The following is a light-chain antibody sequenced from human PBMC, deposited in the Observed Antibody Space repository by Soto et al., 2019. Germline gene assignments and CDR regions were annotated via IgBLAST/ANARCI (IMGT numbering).Light chain of an antibody. CDR2: SNN. Sequence: QSALTQPPSASGTPGQRVTISCSGSSSNIGSNTVNWYQQLPGTAPKLLIYSNNQRPSGVPDRFSGSKSGTSASLAISGLKSEDEADYYCAAWDDSLNGAVFGGGTQLTVL. CDR3: AAWDDSLNGAV. CDR1: SSNIGSNT. V-gene: IGLV1-44*01. J-gene: IGLJ7*01.